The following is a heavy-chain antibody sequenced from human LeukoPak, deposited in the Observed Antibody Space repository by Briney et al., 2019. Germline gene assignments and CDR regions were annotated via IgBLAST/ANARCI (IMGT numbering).Heavy chain of an antibody. J-gene: IGHJ4*02. D-gene: IGHD3-16*01. CDR3: ARDWAAHYFDY. V-gene: IGHV3-48*04. Sequence: GGSLRLSCAASGFSFSTYGFNWVRQAPGKGLEWVSYISSSSALYYADSVKGRLTISRDNAKNSLYLQMNSLRAEDTAVYYCARDWAAHYFDYWGQGILVTISS. CDR2: ISSSSAL. CDR1: GFSFSTYG.